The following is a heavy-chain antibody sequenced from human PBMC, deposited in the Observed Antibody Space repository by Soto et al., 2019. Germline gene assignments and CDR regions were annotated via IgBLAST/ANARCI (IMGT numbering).Heavy chain of an antibody. Sequence: GWDLRLSCEDSGFTFSRDAMSWVRQARLKVLEWVSAISGSGGSTYYADSVKGRFTISRDNSKNTLYLQMNSLRAEDTAVYYCAKGDSGSYYSYYYGMDVWGQGTTVTVSS. V-gene: IGHV3-23*01. CDR3: AKGDSGSYYSYYYGMDV. CDR2: ISGSGGST. D-gene: IGHD1-26*01. J-gene: IGHJ6*02. CDR1: GFTFSRDA.